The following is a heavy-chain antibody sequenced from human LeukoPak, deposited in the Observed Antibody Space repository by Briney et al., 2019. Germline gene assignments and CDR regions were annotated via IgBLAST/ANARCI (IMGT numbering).Heavy chain of an antibody. J-gene: IGHJ4*02. D-gene: IGHD2-21*02. CDR3: ARTTSMTASGYDY. CDR1: GYTFTNYH. V-gene: IGHV1-8*03. CDR2: INPDTGDK. Sequence: ASVKVSCKASGYTFTNYHINWVRQASGQGLEWMTWINPDTGDKGYARKFQDRVTITTDASISTAYMELSSLSSEDTAVYFCARTTSMTASGYDYWGQGTLVSVSS.